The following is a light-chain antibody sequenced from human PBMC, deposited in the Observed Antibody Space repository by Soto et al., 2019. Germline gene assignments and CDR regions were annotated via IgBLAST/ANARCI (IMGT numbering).Light chain of an antibody. CDR1: SSDVGGYNF. Sequence: QSALTQPASVSGSPGQSITISCTGTSSDVGGYNFVSWYQQYPGKAPKIMIYDVSNRPSGVYNRFTGSKSGNPASLTISGLQAEDDADYYCSSYASGSSVVFGGGTKLTVL. J-gene: IGLJ2*01. CDR2: DVS. CDR3: SSYASGSSVV. V-gene: IGLV2-14*01.